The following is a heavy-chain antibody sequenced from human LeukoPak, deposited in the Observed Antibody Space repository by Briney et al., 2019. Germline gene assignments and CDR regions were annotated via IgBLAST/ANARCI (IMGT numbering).Heavy chain of an antibody. J-gene: IGHJ6*03. D-gene: IGHD2-2*01. V-gene: IGHV3-48*04. CDR3: ARRGPIVVVPAAPLYYYYMDV. Sequence: QPGGSLRLSYAASGFTFSSYSMNWVRQAPGKGLEWVSYISSSSSTIYYADSVKGRFTISRDNAKNSLYLQMNSLRAEDTAVYYCARRGPIVVVPAAPLYYYYMDVWGKGTTVTVSS. CDR2: ISSSSSTI. CDR1: GFTFSSYS.